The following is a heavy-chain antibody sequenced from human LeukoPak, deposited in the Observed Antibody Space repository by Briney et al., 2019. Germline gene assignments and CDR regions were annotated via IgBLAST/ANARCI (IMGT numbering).Heavy chain of an antibody. Sequence: SETLSLTCTVSGGSISSYYWSWIRQPAGKGLEWIGRIYTSGSTNYNPSLKSRVTMSVDTSKNQFSLKLSSVTAADTAVYYCARDWGTSSGGYVPYNWFDPWGQGTLVTVSS. CDR1: GGSISSYY. J-gene: IGHJ5*02. D-gene: IGHD6-19*01. CDR3: ARDWGTSSGGYVPYNWFDP. CDR2: IYTSGST. V-gene: IGHV4-4*07.